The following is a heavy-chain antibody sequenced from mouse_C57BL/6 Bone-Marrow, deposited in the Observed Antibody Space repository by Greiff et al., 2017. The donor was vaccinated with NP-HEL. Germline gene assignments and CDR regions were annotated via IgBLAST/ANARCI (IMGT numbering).Heavy chain of an antibody. CDR2: IYPRSGNT. V-gene: IGHV1-81*01. D-gene: IGHD1-1*01. J-gene: IGHJ2*01. CDR1: GYTFTSYG. Sequence: QVQLQQSGAELARPGASVKLSCKASGYTFTSYGISWVKQRTGQGLEWIGEIYPRSGNTYYNEKFKGKATLTADKSSSTAYMELRSLTSEDSAVYFCARYYYGSSHGDYWGQGTTLTVSS. CDR3: ARYYYGSSHGDY.